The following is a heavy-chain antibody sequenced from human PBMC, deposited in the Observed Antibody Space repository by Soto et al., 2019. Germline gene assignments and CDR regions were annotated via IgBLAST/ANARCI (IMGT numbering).Heavy chain of an antibody. V-gene: IGHV1-69*12. D-gene: IGHD3-10*01. Sequence: QVQLVQSGAEVKKPGSSVKVSCKASGGTFSSYAISWELQAPGQGLEWMGGIIPIFGTANYAQKFQGRVTITADESTSTAYMELSSLRSDDTAVYYCAREGGSGNYRYYAMDVWGQGTTVTVSS. J-gene: IGHJ6*02. CDR1: GGTFSSYA. CDR3: AREGGSGNYRYYAMDV. CDR2: IIPIFGTA.